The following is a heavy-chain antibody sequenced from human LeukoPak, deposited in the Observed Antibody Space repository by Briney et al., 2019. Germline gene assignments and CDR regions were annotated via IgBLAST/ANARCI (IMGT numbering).Heavy chain of an antibody. CDR1: GFTVSSNY. Sequence: GGSLRLSCAASGFTVSSNYMSWVRQAPGKGLEWVSVIYSGGSTYYADSVKGRFTISRHNSKNTLYLQMNSLRAEDTAVYYCANYVYDSGNRRFDYWGQGTLVTVSS. D-gene: IGHD3-10*01. J-gene: IGHJ4*02. CDR2: IYSGGST. CDR3: ANYVYDSGNRRFDY. V-gene: IGHV3-53*01.